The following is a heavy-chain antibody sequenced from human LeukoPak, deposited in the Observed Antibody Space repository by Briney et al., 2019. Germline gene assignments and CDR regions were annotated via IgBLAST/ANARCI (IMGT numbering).Heavy chain of an antibody. V-gene: IGHV3-74*01. CDR3: AREWSGFGELPDN. CDR1: GFTFSGHW. Sequence: PGGSLRLSCAASGFTFSGHWMHWVRQAPGKGLVWVSRINSDGSSTTYADSVKGRFTTSRDNAKNTLHLQMNSLRADDTAVYYCAREWSGFGELPDNWGQGTLVTVS. J-gene: IGHJ4*02. D-gene: IGHD3-10*01. CDR2: INSDGSST.